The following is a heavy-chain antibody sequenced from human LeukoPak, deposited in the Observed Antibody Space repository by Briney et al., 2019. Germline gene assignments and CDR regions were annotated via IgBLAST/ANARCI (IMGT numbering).Heavy chain of an antibody. D-gene: IGHD1-14*01. CDR3: ARLVTGKTNWFDP. Sequence: SETLSLTCAVSGGSISGYYWSWIRQPPAKGLEWIGYIYYSGSTNYSPSLKSRVTISLDTSKNQFSLKLSSVTAADTAVYYCARLVTGKTNWFDPWGQGTLVTVSS. CDR2: IYYSGST. V-gene: IGHV4-59*08. CDR1: GGSISGYY. J-gene: IGHJ5*02.